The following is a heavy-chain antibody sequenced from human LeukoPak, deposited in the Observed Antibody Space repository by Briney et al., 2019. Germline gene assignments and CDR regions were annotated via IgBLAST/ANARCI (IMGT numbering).Heavy chain of an antibody. J-gene: IGHJ3*02. D-gene: IGHD1-7*01. CDR2: IRYDGTAQ. CDR3: ARGNSNGFDT. V-gene: IGHV3-30*02. Sequence: GGSLRLSCAASGCTFSNYGMDWVRQAPGKGLEWVAFIRYDGTAQYYADSVKGRFTISRDNSKNTLYMQVNSLRAEDTAVYYCARGNSNGFDTWGQGTMVTVSS. CDR1: GCTFSNYG.